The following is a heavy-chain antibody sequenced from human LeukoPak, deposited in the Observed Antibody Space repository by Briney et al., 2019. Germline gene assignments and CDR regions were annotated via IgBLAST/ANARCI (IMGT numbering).Heavy chain of an antibody. CDR2: INPNSGGT. CDR1: GYIFTGYH. CDR3: ARDPIVVVAAGGWFDP. D-gene: IGHD2-15*01. J-gene: IGHJ5*02. Sequence: ASVKVSCKAGGYIFTGYHMHWVRQAPGQGLEWMGWINPNSGGTNYAQKFQGRVTMTRDTSISTAYMELSRLRSDDTAVYYCARDPIVVVAAGGWFDPWGQGTLVTVSS. V-gene: IGHV1-2*02.